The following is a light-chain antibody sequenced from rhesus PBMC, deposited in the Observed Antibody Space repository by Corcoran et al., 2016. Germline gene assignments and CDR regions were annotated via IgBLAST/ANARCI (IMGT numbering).Light chain of an antibody. Sequence: DIQMTQSPSSLSASVGDKVTITCRASQGISSWLAWYQQKPGKAPKLLIYKASSLPSGVPSRFSGSGSGTDFTLTSSSLQPEDCATYYCLQYSSSPWTFGQGTKVEIK. CDR1: QGISSW. CDR2: KAS. CDR3: LQYSSSPWT. J-gene: IGKJ1*01. V-gene: IGKV1-22*01.